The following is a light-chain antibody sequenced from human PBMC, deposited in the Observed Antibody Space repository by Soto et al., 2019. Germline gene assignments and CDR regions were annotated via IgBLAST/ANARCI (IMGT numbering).Light chain of an antibody. CDR2: GAS. V-gene: IGKV3-15*01. Sequence: DMVMTQSPATVSVSPGESATLSCRASQSLDTNLAWYQQRPGQAPRLLIYGASTRATGIPARFSGGGSGTDFTLTISSLQSEDFAVYYCQQYNKWPRTFGQGTKVEIQ. J-gene: IGKJ1*01. CDR3: QQYNKWPRT. CDR1: QSLDTN.